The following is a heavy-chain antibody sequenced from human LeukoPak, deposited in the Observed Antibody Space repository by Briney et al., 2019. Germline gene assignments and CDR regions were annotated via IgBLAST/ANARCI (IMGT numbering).Heavy chain of an antibody. D-gene: IGHD5-18*01. CDR1: GYTFTSYD. CDR3: ARDPGYSYGPSDAFDI. V-gene: IGHV1-8*01. J-gene: IGHJ3*02. Sequence: ASVKVSCKASGYTFTSYDINWVRQATGQGLEWMGWMNPNSGNTGYAQKFQGRVTMTRNTSISTAYMELSSLRSEDTAVYYCARDPGYSYGPSDAFDIWGQGTMVTVSS. CDR2: MNPNSGNT.